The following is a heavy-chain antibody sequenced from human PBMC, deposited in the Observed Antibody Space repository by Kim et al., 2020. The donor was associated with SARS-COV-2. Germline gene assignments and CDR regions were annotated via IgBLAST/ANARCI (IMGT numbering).Heavy chain of an antibody. D-gene: IGHD2-2*01. V-gene: IGHV3-20*04. CDR2: INWNGGST. Sequence: GGSLRLSCAASGFTFDDYGMSWVRQAPGKWLEWVSGINWNGGSTGYADSVNGRFTISRDNAKNSLYLQMNSLRAEDTALYYCARDGGHCSSTSCYFDYWGQGTLVTVSS. CDR1: GFTFDDYG. CDR3: ARDGGHCSSTSCYFDY. J-gene: IGHJ4*02.